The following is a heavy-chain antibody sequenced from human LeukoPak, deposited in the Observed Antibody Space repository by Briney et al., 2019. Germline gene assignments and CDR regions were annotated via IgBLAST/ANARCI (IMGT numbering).Heavy chain of an antibody. V-gene: IGHV3-30*04. J-gene: IGHJ6*03. Sequence: PGGSLRLSCAASGFTFSSYAMHWVPQAPGKGLEWVAIISSGGSYKFYADSVKGRFTISRDNSKNTLYLEMKSLRPEDTAVYSCARDRPSTVFGVADYYYMDVWGKGTTVTVSS. CDR1: GFTFSSYA. D-gene: IGHD3-3*01. CDR3: ARDRPSTVFGVADYYYMDV. CDR2: ISSGGSYK.